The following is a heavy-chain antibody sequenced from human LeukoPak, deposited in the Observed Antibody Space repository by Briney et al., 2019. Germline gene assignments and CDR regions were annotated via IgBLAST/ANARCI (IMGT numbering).Heavy chain of an antibody. CDR2: IIPIFGTA. CDR3: ARYPIAARLVYAFDI. V-gene: IGHV1-69*06. D-gene: IGHD6-6*01. Sequence: GASAKVSSKASGGTFSSYAISWVRQAPGQGLEWMGGIIPIFGTANYAQKFQGRVTITADKSTSTAYMELSSLRSEDTAVYYCARYPIAARLVYAFDIWGQGTMVTVSS. J-gene: IGHJ3*02. CDR1: GGTFSSYA.